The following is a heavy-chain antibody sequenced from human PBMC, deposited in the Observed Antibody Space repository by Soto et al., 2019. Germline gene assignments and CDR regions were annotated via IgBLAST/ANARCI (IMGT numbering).Heavy chain of an antibody. D-gene: IGHD6-25*01. V-gene: IGHV3-9*01. CDR2: ISWNSGDT. J-gene: IGHJ4*02. Sequence: SLKISCQGSGYSFTNYWVRQAPGKGLEWVSGISWNSGDTDYVDSVKGRFTISRDNAKNSLYLQMNSLRPEDTAFYYCAKDRIAARGFAFDYWGQGTLVTVSS. CDR3: AKDRIAARGFAFDY. CDR1: GYSFT.